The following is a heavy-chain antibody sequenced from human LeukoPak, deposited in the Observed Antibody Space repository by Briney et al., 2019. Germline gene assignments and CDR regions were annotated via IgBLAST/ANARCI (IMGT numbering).Heavy chain of an antibody. Sequence: GGSLRLSCAASGFTFEEYTMHWVRQAPGKTLEWVSLNWHGTTYYRDSLKGRFTISRDNSKDSLYLQINTLRSEDTASYYCVKDLSYESSGSVFEYWGQGTLVTVSS. CDR3: VKDLSYESSGSVFEY. CDR1: GFTFEEYT. V-gene: IGHV3-43*01. D-gene: IGHD3-22*01. J-gene: IGHJ4*02. CDR2: NWHGTT.